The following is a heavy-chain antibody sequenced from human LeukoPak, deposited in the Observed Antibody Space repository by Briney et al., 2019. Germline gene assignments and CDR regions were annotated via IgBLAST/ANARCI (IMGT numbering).Heavy chain of an antibody. J-gene: IGHJ4*02. D-gene: IGHD3-10*01. CDR3: ARDDTMVRGVDY. Sequence: SETLSLTCTVSGGSISSSSYYWSWIRQPPGKGLEWIGSIYYSGSTYYNPSLKSRVTISVDTSKNQFSLKLSSVTAADTAVYYCARDDTMVRGVDYWGQGTLATVSS. CDR2: IYYSGST. CDR1: GGSISSSSYY. V-gene: IGHV4-39*07.